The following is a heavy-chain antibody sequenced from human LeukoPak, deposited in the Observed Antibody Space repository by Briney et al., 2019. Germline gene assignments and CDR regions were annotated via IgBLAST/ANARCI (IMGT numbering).Heavy chain of an antibody. J-gene: IGHJ4*02. CDR1: GFTVSNNY. D-gene: IGHD6-19*01. CDR2: ISYDGSNK. CDR3: AKAGYSSGWRNFDY. Sequence: GGSLRLSCAASGFTVSNNYMSWVRQAPGKGLEWVAVISYDGSNKFYADSVKGRFAISRDNSKNTLYLQMNSLRAEDTAVYYCAKAGYSSGWRNFDYWGQGTLVTVSS. V-gene: IGHV3-30*18.